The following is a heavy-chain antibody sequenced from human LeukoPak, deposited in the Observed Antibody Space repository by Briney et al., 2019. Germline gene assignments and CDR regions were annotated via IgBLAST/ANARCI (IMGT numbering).Heavy chain of an antibody. D-gene: IGHD3-3*01. CDR2: IIPILGIA. V-gene: IGHV1-69*04. Sequence: ASVKVSCKASGGTFSSYAISWVRQAPGQGLEWMGRIIPILGIANYAQKFQGRVTITADKSTSTAYMELSGLRSEDTAVYYCARVRDFGVVITYYGMDVWGQGTTVTVSS. J-gene: IGHJ6*02. CDR3: ARVRDFGVVITYYGMDV. CDR1: GGTFSSYA.